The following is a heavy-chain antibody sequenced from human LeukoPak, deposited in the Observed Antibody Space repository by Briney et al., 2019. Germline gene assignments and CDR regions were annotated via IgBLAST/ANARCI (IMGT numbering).Heavy chain of an antibody. V-gene: IGHV3-30*02. Sequence: GGSLRLSCAASGFTFSSYGMHWVRQAPGKGLEWVAFIRYDGSNKYYADSVKGRFTISRDNSKNTLYLQMNSLRAEDTAVYYCAKPKGRLGARYSSGWYRRGYYYYMDVWGKGTTVTVSS. D-gene: IGHD6-13*01. CDR2: IRYDGSNK. CDR3: AKPKGRLGARYSSGWYRRGYYYYMDV. CDR1: GFTFSSYG. J-gene: IGHJ6*03.